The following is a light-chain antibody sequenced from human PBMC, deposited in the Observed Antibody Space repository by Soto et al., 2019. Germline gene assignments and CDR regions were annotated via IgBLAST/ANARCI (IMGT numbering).Light chain of an antibody. J-gene: IGLJ3*02. V-gene: IGLV1-40*01. CDR1: SSNIGAGYN. Sequence: QSVLTQPPSVSGSPGQRVTISCTGSSSNIGAGYNVHWYQQVPGTAPKLLIYGDSNRPSGVPDRFSGSKSGTSASLAITGLQDAEEADYYCQSYDRSLSGWLFGGGTKLTVL. CDR3: QSYDRSLSGWL. CDR2: GDS.